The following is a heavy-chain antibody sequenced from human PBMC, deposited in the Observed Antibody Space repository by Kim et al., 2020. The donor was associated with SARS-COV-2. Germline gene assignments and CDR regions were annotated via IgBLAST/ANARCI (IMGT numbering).Heavy chain of an antibody. CDR1: GDSITHHQ. V-gene: IGHV4-59*08. CDR2: FQFSGSP. J-gene: IGHJ4*02. CDR3: ARLQRGRNRLDY. Sequence: SEPLSLTCAVSGDSITHHQWTWIRQPPGRGPQWIGYFQFSGSPQYDPSLQSRLTITADTSKNQFPLRLTSVSAADTGVYYCARLQRGRNRLDYWGQG. D-gene: IGHD2-2*01.